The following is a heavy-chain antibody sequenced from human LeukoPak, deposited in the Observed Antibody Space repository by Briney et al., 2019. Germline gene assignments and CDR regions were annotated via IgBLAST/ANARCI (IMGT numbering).Heavy chain of an antibody. Sequence: SVKVSCKASGYTFTSYDINWVRQAPGQGLEWMGRIIPIFGTANYAQKFQGRVTVTTDESTSTAYMELSSLRSEDTAVYYCARSITIFGVVYYMDVWGKGTTVTVSS. CDR3: ARSITIFGVVYYMDV. D-gene: IGHD3-3*01. CDR2: IIPIFGTA. V-gene: IGHV1-69*05. CDR1: GYTFTSYD. J-gene: IGHJ6*03.